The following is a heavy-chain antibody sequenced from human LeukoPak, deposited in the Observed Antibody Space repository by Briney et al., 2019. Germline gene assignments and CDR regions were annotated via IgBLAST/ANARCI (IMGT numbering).Heavy chain of an antibody. J-gene: IGHJ4*02. D-gene: IGHD3-22*01. CDR2: ISASGGSS. V-gene: IGHV3-23*01. Sequence: GGSLRLSCAASGFTFSSYAMSWVRQAPGKGLEWVLGISASGGSSYYADSVKGRFTISRDNSKNTLYLQMNSLSAEDTAVYYCAKASDYYYYFDYWGQGTLVTVSS. CDR1: GFTFSSYA. CDR3: AKASDYYYYFDY.